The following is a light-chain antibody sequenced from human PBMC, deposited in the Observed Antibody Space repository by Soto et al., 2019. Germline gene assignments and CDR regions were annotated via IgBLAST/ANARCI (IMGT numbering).Light chain of an antibody. CDR1: SSDVGGYDY. Sequence: QSVLTQPPSASGSPGQSVTISCTGTSSDVGGYDYVSWYQQHPGKAPKLMIYEVSKRPSGVPDRFSGSKSGNTASLTVSGLQAEDEDDYYCSSYAGSKTLFGGGTKVTVL. CDR3: SSYAGSKTL. V-gene: IGLV2-8*01. J-gene: IGLJ2*01. CDR2: EVS.